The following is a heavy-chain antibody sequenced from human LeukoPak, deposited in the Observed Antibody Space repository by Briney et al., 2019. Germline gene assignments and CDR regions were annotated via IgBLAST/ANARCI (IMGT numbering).Heavy chain of an antibody. CDR3: ARALVPDYYGSGSYYKRGYYYYGMDV. CDR1: GGSFSGYY. CDR2: INHSGST. D-gene: IGHD3-10*01. V-gene: IGHV4-34*01. Sequence: SETLSLTCAVYGGSFSGYYWSWIRQPPGKGLEWIGEINHSGSTNYNPSLKSRVTISVDTSKNQFSLKLSSVTAADTAVYYCARALVPDYYGSGSYYKRGYYYYGMDVWGKGTTVTVSS. J-gene: IGHJ6*04.